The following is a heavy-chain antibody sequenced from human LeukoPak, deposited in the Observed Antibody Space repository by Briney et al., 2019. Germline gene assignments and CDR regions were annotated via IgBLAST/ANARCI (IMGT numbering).Heavy chain of an antibody. Sequence: GGSLRLSCAASGFTFDDYAMHWVRHAPGKGLEWVSLISGDGGSTYYADSVKGRFTISRDNSKNSLYLQMNSLRTEDTALYYCATDTGLLSGSCPWGQGTMVTVSS. CDR3: ATDTGLLSGSCP. CDR1: GFTFDDYA. D-gene: IGHD1-26*01. J-gene: IGHJ3*01. V-gene: IGHV3-43*02. CDR2: ISGDGGST.